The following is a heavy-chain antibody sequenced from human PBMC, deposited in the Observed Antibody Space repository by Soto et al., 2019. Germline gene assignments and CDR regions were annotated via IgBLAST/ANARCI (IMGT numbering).Heavy chain of an antibody. CDR1: GFSLSTSGVG. CDR3: ANGQSGRCIAAAGTSWFDP. CDR2: LYCNDYN. Sequence: SGPTLVNPTQTLTLTCTLPGFSLSTSGVGVGWIRQPPGKALECLALLYCNDYNRYSPSLTSKPIFTKDTSKNQVVLTMTHMDPVDTATYYCANGQSGRCIAAAGTSWFDPWGQGTLVTVSS. J-gene: IGHJ5*02. V-gene: IGHV2-5*01. D-gene: IGHD6-13*01.